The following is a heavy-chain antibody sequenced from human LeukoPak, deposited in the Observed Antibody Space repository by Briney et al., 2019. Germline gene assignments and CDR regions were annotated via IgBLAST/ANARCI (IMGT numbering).Heavy chain of an antibody. J-gene: IGHJ4*02. CDR2: INPNSGGT. CDR1: GYTFTGYY. D-gene: IGHD3-9*01. Sequence: GASVKVSCKASGYTFTGYYMHWVRQAPGQGLEWMGWINPNSGGTNYAQKFQGRVTMTRDTSISTAYMELSSLRSEDTAVYYCARADILTGYYMDYWGQGTLVTVSS. V-gene: IGHV1-2*02. CDR3: ARADILTGYYMDY.